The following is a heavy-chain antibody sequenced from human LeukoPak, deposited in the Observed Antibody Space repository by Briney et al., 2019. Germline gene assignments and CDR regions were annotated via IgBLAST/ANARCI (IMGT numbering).Heavy chain of an antibody. CDR3: ARDQGYTTGFDRDY. D-gene: IGHD1-1*01. J-gene: IGHJ4*02. V-gene: IGHV4-39*06. Sequence: PSETLSLTCTVSGGSISSSGYYWGWVRQPPGGGLEWIGSISYSGTTFDNPSLKSRVTLSVDTSKNQFPLRLSSVTAADTAVYYCARDQGYTTGFDRDYWGQGTLVTVSS. CDR2: ISYSGTT. CDR1: GGSISSSGYY.